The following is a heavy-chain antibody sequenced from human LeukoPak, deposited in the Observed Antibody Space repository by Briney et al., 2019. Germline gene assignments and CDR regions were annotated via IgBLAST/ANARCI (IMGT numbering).Heavy chain of an antibody. V-gene: IGHV3-74*01. Sequence: GGSLRLSCVASGFTFSSYWMHWVRQAPGEGLVWVSRINSDGSTTTYADSVKGRFTISRDNAKNTLYLQMNSRRVEDTAVYYCARSTTHPYYNYMDVWGKGTTVTLSS. D-gene: IGHD4-17*01. CDR3: ARSTTHPYYNYMDV. J-gene: IGHJ6*03. CDR2: INSDGSTT. CDR1: GFTFSSYW.